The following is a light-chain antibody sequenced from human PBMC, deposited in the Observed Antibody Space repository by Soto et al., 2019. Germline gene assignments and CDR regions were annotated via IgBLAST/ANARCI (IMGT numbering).Light chain of an antibody. CDR1: QSVSSN. CDR3: QQCNNWPWT. Sequence: EIGMTQSPATLSVSPGERATLSCRASQSVSSNLAWYQQKPGQAPRLLIYGASTRATGIPARFSGSGSGPEFTLTISSLQSEDFAVYYCQQCNNWPWTFGQGTKVEIK. V-gene: IGKV3-15*01. J-gene: IGKJ1*01. CDR2: GAS.